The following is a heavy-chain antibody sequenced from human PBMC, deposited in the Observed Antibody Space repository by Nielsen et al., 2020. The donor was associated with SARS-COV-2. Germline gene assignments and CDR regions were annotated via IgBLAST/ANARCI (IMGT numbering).Heavy chain of an antibody. CDR2: INPNSGGT. V-gene: IGHV1-2*06. CDR3: ARDPSVSDY. J-gene: IGHJ4*02. CDR1: GYIFSDYY. Sequence: ASVNVSCKASGYIFSDYYLHWLRQAPGQGLEWMGRINPNSGGTNYAQKFQGRVTMTRDTSISTAYMELSRLRSDDTAVYYCARDPSVSDYWGQGTLVTVSS.